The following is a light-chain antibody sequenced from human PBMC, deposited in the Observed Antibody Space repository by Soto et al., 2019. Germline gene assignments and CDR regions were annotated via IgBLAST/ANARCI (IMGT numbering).Light chain of an antibody. CDR1: SSDVGGYNF. CDR2: EVT. CDR3: SSYAGSNNV. Sequence: QSALTQPPSASGSPGQSVTISCTGTSSDVGGYNFVSWYQQYPGKAPKLMIYEVTKRPSGVPDRFSGSKSGNTASLTVSGLQAEYEADYYCSSYAGSNNVFGTGTKVTVL. J-gene: IGLJ1*01. V-gene: IGLV2-8*01.